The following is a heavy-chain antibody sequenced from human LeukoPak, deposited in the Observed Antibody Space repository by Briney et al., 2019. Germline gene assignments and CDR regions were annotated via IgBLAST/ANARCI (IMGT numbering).Heavy chain of an antibody. CDR2: IWYDGSNK. Sequence: GGSLRLSCAASGXTFSSYAMHWVRQAPGKGLEWVAVIWYDGSNKYYADSVKGRFTISRDNSKNTLYLQMNSLRAEDTAVYYCARETLTYFYDSGSRHWGQGTLVTVSS. V-gene: IGHV3-33*01. D-gene: IGHD3-10*01. CDR1: GXTFSSYA. CDR3: ARETLTYFYDSGSRH. J-gene: IGHJ4*02.